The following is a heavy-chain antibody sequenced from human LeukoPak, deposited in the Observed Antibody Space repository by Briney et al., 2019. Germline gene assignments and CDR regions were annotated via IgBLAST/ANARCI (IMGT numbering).Heavy chain of an antibody. CDR1: GYTFTSYG. CDR2: ISAYNGNT. D-gene: IGHD5-18*01. J-gene: IGHJ4*02. Sequence: ASVKVSCKASGYTFTSYGISWVRQAPRQGLEWMGWISAYNGNTNYAQKLQGRVTMTTDTSTSTAYMELRSLRSDDTAVYYCAILLRGYGYGYPPFAYWGQGTLVTVSS. CDR3: AILLRGYGYGYPPFAY. V-gene: IGHV1-18*01.